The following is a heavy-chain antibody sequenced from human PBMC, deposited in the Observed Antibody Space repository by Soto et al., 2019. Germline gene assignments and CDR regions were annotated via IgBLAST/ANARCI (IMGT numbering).Heavy chain of an antibody. CDR1: GFTFSSYA. Sequence: SLRLSCAASGFTFSSYAMSWVRQAPGKGLEWVSAISGSGGSTYYADSVKGRFTISRDNSKNTLYLQMNSLRAEDTAVYYCAKGPIDSSGYSDYWGQGTLVTVSS. J-gene: IGHJ4*02. D-gene: IGHD3-22*01. V-gene: IGHV3-23*01. CDR2: ISGSGGST. CDR3: AKGPIDSSGYSDY.